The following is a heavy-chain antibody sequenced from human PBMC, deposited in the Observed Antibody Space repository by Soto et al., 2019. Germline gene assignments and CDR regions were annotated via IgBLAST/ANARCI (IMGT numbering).Heavy chain of an antibody. D-gene: IGHD6-19*01. CDR1: GGSITSYY. CDR2: IYSSGST. V-gene: IGHV4-59*01. J-gene: IGHJ5*02. CDR3: ARDLGGWYWFDP. Sequence: QVQLQESGPRLVKPSETLSLTCTVSGGSITSYYWNWIRQPPGKGLQWIGYIYSSGSTMYNPSLKGRVPMSVDTSKNRFSLKLNSVTAADTAVYYCARDLGGWYWFDPWGQGTLVTVSS.